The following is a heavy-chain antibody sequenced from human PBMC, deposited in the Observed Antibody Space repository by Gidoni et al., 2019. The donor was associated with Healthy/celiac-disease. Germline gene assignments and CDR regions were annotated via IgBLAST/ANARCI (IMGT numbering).Heavy chain of an antibody. CDR1: GGTFSSYA. D-gene: IGHD1-26*01. Sequence: QVQLVQSGAEVKKPGSSVKVSCKASGGTFSSYAISWVRRAPGQGLEWMGGIIPIFGIANYAQKFQGRVTITADKSTSTAYMELSSLRSEDTAVYYCARATRSVVRAINWFDPWGQGTLVTVSS. CDR3: ARATRSVVRAINWFDP. CDR2: IIPIFGIA. V-gene: IGHV1-69*17. J-gene: IGHJ5*02.